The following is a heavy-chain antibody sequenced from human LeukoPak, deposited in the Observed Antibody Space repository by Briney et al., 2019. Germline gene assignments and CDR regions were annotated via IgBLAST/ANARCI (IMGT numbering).Heavy chain of an antibody. CDR1: GGSISSSSYY. CDR2: IYYSGST. D-gene: IGHD6-13*01. V-gene: IGHV4-39*01. Sequence: SETLSLTCTVSGGSISSSSYYWGWIRQPPGKGLEWIGSIYYSGSTYYNPSLKSRVTISVDTSKNQFSLKLSSVTAADTAVYYCATLYSSSWYGPRFFDYWGQGTLVTVSS. CDR3: ATLYSSSWYGPRFFDY. J-gene: IGHJ4*02.